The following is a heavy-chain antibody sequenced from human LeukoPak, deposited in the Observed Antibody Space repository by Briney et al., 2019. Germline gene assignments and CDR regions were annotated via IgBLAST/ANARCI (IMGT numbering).Heavy chain of an antibody. CDR3: ARGLISSSWRNNWFDP. CDR1: GGSFSGYY. J-gene: IGHJ5*02. V-gene: IGHV4-59*12. D-gene: IGHD6-13*01. Sequence: PSETLSLTCAVYGGSFSGYYWSWIRQPPGKGLEWIGHMLYIGSTNYNPSLKSRVTISVDTSKNQFSLKLSSVTAADTAVYYCARGLISSSWRNNWFDPWGQGTLVTVSS. CDR2: MLYIGST.